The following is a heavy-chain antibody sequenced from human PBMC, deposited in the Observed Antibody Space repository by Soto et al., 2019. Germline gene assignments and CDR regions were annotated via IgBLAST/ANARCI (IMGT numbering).Heavy chain of an antibody. CDR3: ARVLCKEITFCFDP. J-gene: IGHJ5*02. Sequence: EVQLVESGGGLVQPGGSLRLSCAASGFTFSSYWMHWVRQAPGKGLVWVSRINSDGSSTSYADSVKGRFTISRDNAKNTLYLQMNNLRAEDTAVYYCARVLCKEITFCFDPWGQGTLVTVSS. D-gene: IGHD3-16*01. V-gene: IGHV3-74*01. CDR1: GFTFSSYW. CDR2: INSDGSST.